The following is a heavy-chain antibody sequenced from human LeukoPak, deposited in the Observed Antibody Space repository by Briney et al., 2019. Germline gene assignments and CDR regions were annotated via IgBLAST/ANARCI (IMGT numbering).Heavy chain of an antibody. D-gene: IGHD4-23*01. CDR1: GFTFSSYA. CDR3: AKDYGGNSKYYYYYYMDV. J-gene: IGHJ6*03. Sequence: GGSLRLSCAASGFTFSSYAMSWVRQAPGKGLEWVSAISGSGGSTYYADSVKGRFTISRDNSKNTLYLQMNSLRAEDTAVYHCAKDYGGNSKYYYYYYMDVWGKGTTVTVSS. V-gene: IGHV3-23*01. CDR2: ISGSGGST.